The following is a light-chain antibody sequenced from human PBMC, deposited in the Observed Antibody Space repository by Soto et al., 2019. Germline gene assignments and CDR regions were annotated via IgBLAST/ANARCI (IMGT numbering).Light chain of an antibody. Sequence: AIQLTQSPSSLSASVGDRVTITCRASQGISSWLAWYQQKPGKAPKLLIYDASNLETGVPSRFSGSGSGTDFTFTISSLQPEDIATYYCQQFNSYPLTFGQGTRLEIK. J-gene: IGKJ5*01. CDR1: QGISSW. CDR3: QQFNSYPLT. V-gene: IGKV1-13*02. CDR2: DAS.